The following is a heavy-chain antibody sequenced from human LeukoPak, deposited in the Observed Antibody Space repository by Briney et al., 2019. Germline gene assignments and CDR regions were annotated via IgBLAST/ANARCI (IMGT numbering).Heavy chain of an antibody. CDR1: GFTFSSYS. D-gene: IGHD6-6*01. J-gene: IGHJ2*01. CDR3: ARRLGSSGRYFDL. Sequence: GGSLRLSCAASGFTFSSYSMNWVRQAPGKGLEWLSYSPVSTSTLNYADSVKGRFTISRDNAKNSLYLQMNSLRDEDTAVYYCARRLGSSGRYFDLWGRGTLVTVSS. CDR2: SPVSTSTL. V-gene: IGHV3-48*02.